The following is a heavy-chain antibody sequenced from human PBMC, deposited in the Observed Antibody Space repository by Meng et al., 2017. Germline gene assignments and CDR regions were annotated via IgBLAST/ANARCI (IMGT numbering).Heavy chain of an antibody. CDR3: ARDRGAVAGTNFDY. CDR1: GGSISSSNW. Sequence: QLQVQESCPGLVTPSGTLSLTCSGSGGSISSSNWWSLVRQPPGNGLEWIGEIYHSGSTNYNPSLKSRVTISVDKSKNQFSLKLSSVTAADTAVYYCARDRGAVAGTNFDYWGQGTLVTVSS. V-gene: IGHV4-4*02. CDR2: IYHSGST. D-gene: IGHD6-19*01. J-gene: IGHJ4*02.